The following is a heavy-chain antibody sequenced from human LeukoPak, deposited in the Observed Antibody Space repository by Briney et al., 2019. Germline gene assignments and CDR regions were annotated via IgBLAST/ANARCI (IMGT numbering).Heavy chain of an antibody. CDR3: ARERPNYYDSSGYYPGYFDY. CDR2: INHSGST. J-gene: IGHJ4*02. D-gene: IGHD3-22*01. Sequence: PSETLSLTCAVYGGSFSGYYWSWIRQPPGKGLEWIGEINHSGSTNYNPSLKSRVTISVDTSKNQFSLKLSSVTAADTAVYYCARERPNYYDSSGYYPGYFDYWGQGTLVTVSS. CDR1: GGSFSGYY. V-gene: IGHV4-34*01.